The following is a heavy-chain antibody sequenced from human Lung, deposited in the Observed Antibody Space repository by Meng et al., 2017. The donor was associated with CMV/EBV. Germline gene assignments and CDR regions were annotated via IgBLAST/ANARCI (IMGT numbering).Heavy chain of an antibody. CDR1: GFTFDNYA. D-gene: IGHD2-2*01. J-gene: IGHJ6*02. V-gene: IGHV3-23*01. Sequence: GESLKISCVASGFTFDNYAMSWVRQAPGKGLEWVSGITGSGSSTYYADSVKGRFTISRDNSKNMLYLQVNSLRAEDKAVYYCVKGTGPADIYYHGMDVWGQGTXVTV. CDR2: ITGSGSST. CDR3: VKGTGPADIYYHGMDV.